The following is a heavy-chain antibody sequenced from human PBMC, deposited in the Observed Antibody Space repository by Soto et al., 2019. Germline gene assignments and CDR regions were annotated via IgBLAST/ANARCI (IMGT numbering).Heavy chain of an antibody. D-gene: IGHD3-3*01. CDR3: ARDGAGYDFWSGHRYQSNWFDP. V-gene: IGHV1-18*01. J-gene: IGHJ5*02. Sequence: ASVKVSCKASGYTFTSYGISWVRQAPGQGLEWMGWISTYNGNTNYAQKLQGRVTMTTDTSTSTAYMELRSLRSDDTAVYYCARDGAGYDFWSGHRYQSNWFDPWGQGTLVTVSS. CDR1: GYTFTSYG. CDR2: ISTYNGNT.